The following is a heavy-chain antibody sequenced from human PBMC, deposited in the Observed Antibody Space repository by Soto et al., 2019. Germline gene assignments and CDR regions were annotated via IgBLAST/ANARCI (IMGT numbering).Heavy chain of an antibody. CDR2: INHRGQS. CDR1: GGSFSGYF. CDR3: VRGSSNYFDTIDPPDDYPFDI. J-gene: IGHJ3*02. Sequence: PETLSLTCAVYGGSFSGYFWSWFRQPPGMRPEWIGEINHRGQSNYHPSLKSRVTLSIDTSKTQFSLRLTSVTAADTAVYYCVRGSSNYFDTIDPPDDYPFDIWDQGRMVTV. V-gene: IGHV4-34*01. D-gene: IGHD3-16*01.